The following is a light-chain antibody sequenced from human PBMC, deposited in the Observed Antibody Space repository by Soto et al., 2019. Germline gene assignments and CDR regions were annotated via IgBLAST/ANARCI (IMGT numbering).Light chain of an antibody. CDR1: QSVSSN. J-gene: IGKJ5*01. V-gene: IGKV3-15*01. CDR2: DAS. CDR3: QHYHNWPIT. Sequence: EIVMTQSPATPSVSPGERATLSCRASQSVSSNLAWYQQKPGQAPRLLIYDASTRATGIPARFSGSGSGTEFTLTISSLQSEDFAVYYCQHYHNWPITFGQGTRLEIK.